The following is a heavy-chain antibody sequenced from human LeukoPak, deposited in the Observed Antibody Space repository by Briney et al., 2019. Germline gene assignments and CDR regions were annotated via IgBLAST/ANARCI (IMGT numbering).Heavy chain of an antibody. Sequence: ASVKVSCKASGYTFTSYYMHWVRQAPGQGLEWMGLINPSGGSTSYAQKFQGRVTMTRDTSTSTVYMDLSSLRSEDTAVYYCARGGIVVVIRHGYDYWGQGTLVTVSS. V-gene: IGHV1-46*01. CDR1: GYTFTSYY. J-gene: IGHJ4*02. D-gene: IGHD3-22*01. CDR2: INPSGGST. CDR3: ARGGIVVVIRHGYDY.